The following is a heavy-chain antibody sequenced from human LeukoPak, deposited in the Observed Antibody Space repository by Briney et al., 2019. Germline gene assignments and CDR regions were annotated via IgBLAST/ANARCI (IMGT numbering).Heavy chain of an antibody. J-gene: IGHJ6*02. CDR1: GFTFSSYA. CDR3: AREGAAAGIVFYYGMDV. V-gene: IGHV3-30*04. CDR2: ISYDGSNK. D-gene: IGHD6-13*01. Sequence: GGSLRLSCEASGFTFSSYAMHWVRQAPGKGLEWVAVISYDGSNKYYADSVKGRFTISRDNSKNTLYLQMNSLRAEDTAVYYCAREGAAAGIVFYYGMDVWGQGTTVTVSS.